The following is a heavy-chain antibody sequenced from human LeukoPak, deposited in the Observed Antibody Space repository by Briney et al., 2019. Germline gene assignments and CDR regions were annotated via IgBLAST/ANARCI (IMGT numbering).Heavy chain of an antibody. CDR3: TTVDIWWELPPTDY. D-gene: IGHD1-26*01. CDR2: IKSKTDGGTT. CDR1: GFPFTNAW. Sequence: KPGGSLRLSCAASGFPFTNAWMNWVRQAPGKGLEWVGRIKSKTDGGTTDYAAPVKGRFTISRDDSKNTLYLQMNSLKTEDTAVYYCTTVDIWWELPPTDYWGQGTLVTVSS. V-gene: IGHV3-15*07. J-gene: IGHJ4*02.